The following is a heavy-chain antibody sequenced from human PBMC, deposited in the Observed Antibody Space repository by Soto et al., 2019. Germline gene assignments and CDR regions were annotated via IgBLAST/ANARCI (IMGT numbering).Heavy chain of an antibody. CDR1: GYTFTSYA. D-gene: IGHD2-15*01. CDR2: INAGNGNT. CDR3: ARDRDLRYCSGGSCYPFDY. V-gene: IGHV1-3*01. J-gene: IGHJ4*02. Sequence: QVPLVQSGAEVKKPGASVKVSCKASGYTFTSYAMHWVRQAPGQRLEWMGWINAGNGNTKYSQKFQGRVTITRDTSASTAYMELSSLRSEDTAVYYCARDRDLRYCSGGSCYPFDYWGQGTLVTVSS.